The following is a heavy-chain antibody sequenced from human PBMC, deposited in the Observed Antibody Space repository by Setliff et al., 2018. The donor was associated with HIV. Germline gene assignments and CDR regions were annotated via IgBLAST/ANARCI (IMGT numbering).Heavy chain of an antibody. CDR1: GFTFRNYA. CDR2: ISGSGGTT. Sequence: PGGSLRLSCAASGFTFRNYAMSWVRQAPGKGLEWVSSISGSGGTTYYAESVKGRFTISRDNSKNTLYLQMNSLRADDTAMYYCAKGHYDDWYYFDYWGPGTLVTVSS. J-gene: IGHJ4*02. V-gene: IGHV3-23*01. CDR3: AKGHYDDWYYFDY. D-gene: IGHD4-17*01.